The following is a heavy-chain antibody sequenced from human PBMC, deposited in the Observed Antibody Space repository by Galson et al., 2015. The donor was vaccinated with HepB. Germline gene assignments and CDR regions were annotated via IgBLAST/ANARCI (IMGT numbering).Heavy chain of an antibody. CDR2: ITSNGGRP. J-gene: IGHJ4*02. V-gene: IGHV3-23*01. Sequence: SLRLSCAASGFTFSRYALTWVRQAPGKGLEWISSITSNGGRPFYTNSAKARFTISRDHSRNTVVLQLRSLRPEATAVYYCAKGGIKVSNNPYPRHFWGQGTLVSVSS. D-gene: IGHD5-18*01. CDR1: GFTFSRYA. CDR3: AKGGIKVSNNPYPRHF.